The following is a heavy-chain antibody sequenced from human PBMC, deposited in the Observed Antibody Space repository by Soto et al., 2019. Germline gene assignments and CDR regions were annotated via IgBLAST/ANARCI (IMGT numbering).Heavy chain of an antibody. CDR3: AKRGGGIAARPSVFDY. J-gene: IGHJ4*02. CDR2: ISGSGGST. V-gene: IGHV3-23*01. Sequence: GGSLRLSCAASGLTFSSYAMSWVRQAPGKGLEWVSAISGSGGSTYYADSVKGRFTMSRDNSKNTLYLQMNSLRAEDTAVYYCAKRGGGIAARPSVFDYWGQGTLVTVSS. D-gene: IGHD6-6*01. CDR1: GLTFSSYA.